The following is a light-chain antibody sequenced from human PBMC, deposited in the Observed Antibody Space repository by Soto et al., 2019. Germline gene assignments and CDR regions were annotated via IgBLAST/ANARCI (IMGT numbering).Light chain of an antibody. CDR1: TSNIGAGYD. V-gene: IGLV1-40*01. CDR3: QSYDSSLSIWV. CDR2: RNN. Sequence: QSVLTQPPSVSGALGQRVTISCTGITSNIGAGYDVHWYQLLPGRAPKLLISRNNNRPSGVPDRFSGSKSGTSASLAIAGLQAEDEADYYCQSYDSSLSIWVFGGGTKLTVL. J-gene: IGLJ3*02.